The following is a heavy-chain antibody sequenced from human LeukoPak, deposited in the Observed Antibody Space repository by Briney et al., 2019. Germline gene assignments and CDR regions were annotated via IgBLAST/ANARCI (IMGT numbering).Heavy chain of an antibody. CDR2: IYYSGST. V-gene: IGHV4-59*08. CDR1: GGSISSYY. J-gene: IGHJ4*02. D-gene: IGHD5-24*01. CDR3: ARQLGRWPRSPFDY. Sequence: SETLSLTCTVSGGSISSYYWSWIRQPPGKGLEWIGYIYYSGSTNYNPSLKSRVTISVDTSKNQFSLKLSSVTAADTAVYYCARQLGRWPRSPFDYWGQGTLVTVSS.